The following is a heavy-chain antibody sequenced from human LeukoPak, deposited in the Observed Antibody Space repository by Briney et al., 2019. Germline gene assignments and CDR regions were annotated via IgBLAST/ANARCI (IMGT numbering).Heavy chain of an antibody. D-gene: IGHD4-23*01. CDR2: ISYDGSNK. CDR3: ARDFRAMVVSGGFDY. CDR1: GFTFSSYA. Sequence: GGSLRLSCAASGFTFSSYAMHWVRQAPGKGLEWVAVISYDGSNKYYADSVKGRFTISRDNSKNILYLQMNSLRAEDTALYYCARDFRAMVVSGGFDYWGQGTLVTVSS. J-gene: IGHJ4*02. V-gene: IGHV3-30-3*01.